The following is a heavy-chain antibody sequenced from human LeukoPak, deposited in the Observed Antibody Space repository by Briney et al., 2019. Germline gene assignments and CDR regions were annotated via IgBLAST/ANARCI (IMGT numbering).Heavy chain of an antibody. Sequence: SETLSLTCTVSGGSISSYYWSWIRQPPGKGLEWIGYIYYSGSTNYNPFLKSRVTISVDTSKNQFSLKLSSVTAADTAVYYCARTLYSSGWSFDYWGQGTLVTVSS. CDR3: ARTLYSSGWSFDY. V-gene: IGHV4-59*01. CDR1: GGSISSYY. CDR2: IYYSGST. J-gene: IGHJ4*02. D-gene: IGHD6-19*01.